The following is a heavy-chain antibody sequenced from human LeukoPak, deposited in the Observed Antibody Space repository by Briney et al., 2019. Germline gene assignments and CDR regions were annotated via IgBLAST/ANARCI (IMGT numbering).Heavy chain of an antibody. CDR3: ARSSSPDQIYFDY. CDR1: GCTFSSYA. Sequence: GGSLRLSCADSGCTFSSYAMHWVRQAPGKGLEWVAVISYDGSNKYYADSVKGRFTISRDNSKNTLYLQMNSLRAEDTAVYYCARSSSPDQIYFDYWGQGTLVTVSS. D-gene: IGHD6-6*01. V-gene: IGHV3-30-3*01. J-gene: IGHJ4*02. CDR2: ISYDGSNK.